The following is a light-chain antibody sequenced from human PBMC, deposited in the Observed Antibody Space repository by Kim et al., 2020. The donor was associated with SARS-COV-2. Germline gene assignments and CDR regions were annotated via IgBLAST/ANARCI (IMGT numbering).Light chain of an antibody. CDR1: QGIKNV. CDR2: SDS. CDR3: QHYHSNPIT. V-gene: IGKV1-13*02. J-gene: IGKJ5*01. Sequence: ASVGDRVTITCRASQGIKNVLAWYQQKPGKPPKLLIYSDSSLQSGVPSRFSGSGSGTDFTLTISSLQPEDFATYYCQHYHSNPITFGQGTRLEIK.